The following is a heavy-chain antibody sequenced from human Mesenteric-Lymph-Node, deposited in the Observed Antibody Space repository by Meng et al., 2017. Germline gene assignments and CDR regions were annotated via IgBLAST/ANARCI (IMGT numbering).Heavy chain of an antibody. J-gene: IGHJ4*02. Sequence: SETLSLTCNVSGDSISRDYWNWIRQPAGKGLEWIGRIYPIATTNYNPSLKSRVTMSVDTSKNQISLRLTSVTAADTAVYYCAREANWRNFDYWGQGSLVTVSS. CDR1: GDSISRDY. V-gene: IGHV4-4*07. CDR3: AREANWRNFDY. CDR2: IYPIATT. D-gene: IGHD1-1*01.